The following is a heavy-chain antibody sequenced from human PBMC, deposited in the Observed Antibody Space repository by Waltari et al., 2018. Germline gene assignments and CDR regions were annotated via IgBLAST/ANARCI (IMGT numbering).Heavy chain of an antibody. J-gene: IGHJ5*02. Sequence: QVQLQESGPGLVKASETLSLTCTVSGGSISSGGYYWSWIRQHPGKGLEWSGYIYYTGRTDYNPSLTSRVSISVETSKNQFSLKLSSVTAADTAVYYCATNHYGTGKGWFDPWGQGTPVTVSS. CDR1: GGSISSGGYY. D-gene: IGHD3-10*01. CDR2: IYYTGRT. V-gene: IGHV4-31*03. CDR3: ATNHYGTGKGWFDP.